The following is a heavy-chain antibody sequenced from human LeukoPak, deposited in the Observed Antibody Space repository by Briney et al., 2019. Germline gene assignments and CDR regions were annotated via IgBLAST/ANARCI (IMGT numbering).Heavy chain of an antibody. J-gene: IGHJ4*02. CDR1: GGSISSSNW. CDR3: ARDRRYYDSSGYIRGFDY. V-gene: IGHV4-4*02. Sequence: SETLSLTCAVSGGSISSSNWWSWVRQPPGKGLEWIGEIYHSGSTNYNPSLKSRVTISVDKSKNQFSLKLSSVTAADTAVYSCARDRRYYDSSGYIRGFDYWGQGTLVTVSS. D-gene: IGHD3-22*01. CDR2: IYHSGST.